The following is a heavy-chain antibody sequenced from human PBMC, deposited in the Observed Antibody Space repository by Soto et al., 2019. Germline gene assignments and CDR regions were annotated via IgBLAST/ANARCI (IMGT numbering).Heavy chain of an antibody. CDR3: ARVASWGDWYFDL. Sequence: QVQLVQSGAEVKKPGASVKVSCTASGYTFIYYDINWVRQAPGQGLQWMGWMNPNSGNTGFAQDFQGRVALIRNTSINTAYMELSGLESGDTAIYYCARVASWGDWYFDLWGRGTLVTVSS. CDR1: GYTFIYYD. D-gene: IGHD3-16*01. J-gene: IGHJ2*01. CDR2: MNPNSGNT. V-gene: IGHV1-8*02.